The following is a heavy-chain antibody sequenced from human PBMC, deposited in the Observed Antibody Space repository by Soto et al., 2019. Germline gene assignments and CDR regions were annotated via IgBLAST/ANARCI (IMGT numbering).Heavy chain of an antibody. Sequence: EVQLVQSGAEVKKPGESLKISCKGSGYSFTSYWIGWVRQMPGKGLEWMGIIYPGDSDTRYSPSFQGQVTISADKSISTAYLQWSSLKASDTAMYYCARRDLYQLLGDAFDIWGQGTMVTVSS. V-gene: IGHV5-51*01. D-gene: IGHD2-2*01. CDR3: ARRDLYQLLGDAFDI. J-gene: IGHJ3*02. CDR1: GYSFTSYW. CDR2: IYPGDSDT.